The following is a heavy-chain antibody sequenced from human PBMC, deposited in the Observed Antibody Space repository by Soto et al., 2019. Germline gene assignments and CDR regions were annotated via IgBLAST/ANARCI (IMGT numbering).Heavy chain of an antibody. Sequence: GGSLRLSCAASGFTFSNAWMSWVRQAPGKGLEWVGRIKSKTDGGTTDYAAPVKGRFTISRDDSKNTLYLQMNSLKTEDTAVYYCTTVWALSSYDSSGYYYFDYWGQGTLVTVSS. CDR3: TTVWALSSYDSSGYYYFDY. CDR2: IKSKTDGGTT. D-gene: IGHD3-22*01. V-gene: IGHV3-15*01. J-gene: IGHJ4*02. CDR1: GFTFSNAW.